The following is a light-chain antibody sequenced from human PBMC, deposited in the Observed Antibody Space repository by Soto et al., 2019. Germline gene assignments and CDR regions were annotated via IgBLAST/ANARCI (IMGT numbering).Light chain of an antibody. J-gene: IGLJ2*01. CDR2: EVT. CDR1: SSDIGGYKY. CDR3: SSYAGSNNYVV. V-gene: IGLV2-8*01. Sequence: QSALTQPASVSGSPGQSITISCTGTSSDIGGYKYVSWYQQHPGKAPKLIIYEVTNRPSGVPDRFSGSKSGNTASLTVSGLQAEDEGDYYCSSYAGSNNYVVFGGGTKLTVL.